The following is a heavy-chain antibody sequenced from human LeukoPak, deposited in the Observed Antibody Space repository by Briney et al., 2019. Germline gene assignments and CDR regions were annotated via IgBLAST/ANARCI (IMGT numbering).Heavy chain of an antibody. CDR3: ARGWGVTGTTFDY. CDR1: GGSISSYY. Sequence: PSETLSLTCTVSGGSISSYYWSWIRQPPGKGLEWIGYTYYSGSTNYNPSLKSRVTISVDTSKNQFSLKLSSVTAADTAVYYCARGWGVTGTTFDYWGQGTLVTVSS. CDR2: TYYSGST. D-gene: IGHD1-20*01. V-gene: IGHV4-59*01. J-gene: IGHJ4*02.